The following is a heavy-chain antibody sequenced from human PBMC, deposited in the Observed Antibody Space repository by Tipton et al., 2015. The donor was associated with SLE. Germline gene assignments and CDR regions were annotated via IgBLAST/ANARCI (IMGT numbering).Heavy chain of an antibody. J-gene: IGHJ4*02. Sequence: TLSLTCTVSVGSITSGSYYWTWIRQPAGKGLEWIGQIYTSGSTNYNPSLKSRVTISVDTSKKQFSLKLTSVTAADTAEYYCARGKTRVEYWGQGTLVTVSS. V-gene: IGHV4-61*09. CDR3: ARGKTRVEY. CDR2: IYTSGST. D-gene: IGHD1-14*01. CDR1: VGSITSGSYY.